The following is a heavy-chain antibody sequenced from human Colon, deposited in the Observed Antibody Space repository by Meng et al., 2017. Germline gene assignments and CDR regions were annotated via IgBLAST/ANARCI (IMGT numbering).Heavy chain of an antibody. CDR1: GGSISSGDFY. D-gene: IGHD3-10*01. CDR3: ARGRLTYYYGSGSYSPPDY. Sequence: QVQLQESGPGLVKPSQTLSLTCTVSGGSISSGDFYWSWMRQPPGKGLEWIGYIHSSGSSYFNPSLKSRVTISVDTSKNQFSLKLSSVTAADTAVYYCARGRLTYYYGSGSYSPPDYWGQGTLVTVSS. V-gene: IGHV4-30-4*01. CDR2: IHSSGSS. J-gene: IGHJ4*02.